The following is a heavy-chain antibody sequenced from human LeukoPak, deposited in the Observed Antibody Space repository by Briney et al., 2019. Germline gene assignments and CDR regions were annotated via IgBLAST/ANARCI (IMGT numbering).Heavy chain of an antibody. Sequence: SETLSLTCAVYGGSFSGYYWSWIRQPPGKGLEWIGYTFYNGRTNYNPSLKSRVTISADTSKNQFSLKVNSVTAADTAVYYCARQSQGYCSSANCHSWFDPWGQGTLVTVSS. CDR3: ARQSQGYCSSANCHSWFDP. CDR1: GGSFSGYY. V-gene: IGHV4-59*08. J-gene: IGHJ5*02. D-gene: IGHD2-2*01. CDR2: TFYNGRT.